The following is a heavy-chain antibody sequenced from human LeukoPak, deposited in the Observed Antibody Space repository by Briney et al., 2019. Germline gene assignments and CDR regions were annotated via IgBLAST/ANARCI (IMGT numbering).Heavy chain of an antibody. D-gene: IGHD3/OR15-3a*01. CDR3: ARHVPVDPYAFDI. CDR2: IYYSGST. J-gene: IGHJ3*02. V-gene: IGHV4-39*01. CDR1: GGSISSSSYY. Sequence: SETLSLTCTVSGGSISSSSYYWGWIRQPPGKGLEWIGSIYYSGSTYYNPSLKSRVTISVDTSKNQFSLKLSSVTATDTAVYYCARHVPVDPYAFDIWGQGTMVTVSS.